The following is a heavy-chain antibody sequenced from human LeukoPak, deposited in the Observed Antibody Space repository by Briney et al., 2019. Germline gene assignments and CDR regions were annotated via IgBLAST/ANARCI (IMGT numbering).Heavy chain of an antibody. D-gene: IGHD3-9*01. CDR1: GFSLSTSGMC. Sequence: SGPTLVSPTQTLTLTCTFSGFSLSTSGMCVSWIRQPPGKALEWLARIDWDDDKYYSTSLKTRLTISKDTSKNQVVLTMTNMDPVDTATYYCARTGYDILTGYAIDYWGQGTLVTVSS. CDR2: IDWDDDK. J-gene: IGHJ4*02. CDR3: ARTGYDILTGYAIDY. V-gene: IGHV2-70*11.